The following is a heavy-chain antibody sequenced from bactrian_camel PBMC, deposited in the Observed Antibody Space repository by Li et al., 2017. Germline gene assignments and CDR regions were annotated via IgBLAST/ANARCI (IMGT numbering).Heavy chain of an antibody. Sequence: VQLVESGGGSALAGGSVRLSCAVSAYTYRSCCMAWFRQSPGKEREGVAAIMILGSTTYYADSVKGRGTISQDNAKNMVYLQVDSLKAEDTAMYYCAADGPAYCAFPAQSRPNEYLDWGQGTQVTVS. CDR1: AYTYRSCC. V-gene: IGHV3S1*01. CDR2: IMILGSTT. J-gene: IGHJ4*01. CDR3: AADGPAYCAFPAQSRPNEYLD. D-gene: IGHD1*01.